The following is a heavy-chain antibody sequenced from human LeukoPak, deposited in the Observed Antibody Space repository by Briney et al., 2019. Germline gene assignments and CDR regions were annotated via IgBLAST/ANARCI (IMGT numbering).Heavy chain of an antibody. CDR3: AKADFVLRYFDY. Sequence: PGRSLRLSCAASGFTFDDYAMHWVRHAPGKGLEWFSGISRNSGSIAYADSVKGRFTISRDNAKISLYLQMNSLRAEDTPLYYCAKADFVLRYFDYWGQGNLVTVSS. D-gene: IGHD3-9*01. V-gene: IGHV3-9*01. CDR1: GFTFDDYA. CDR2: ISRNSGSI. J-gene: IGHJ4*02.